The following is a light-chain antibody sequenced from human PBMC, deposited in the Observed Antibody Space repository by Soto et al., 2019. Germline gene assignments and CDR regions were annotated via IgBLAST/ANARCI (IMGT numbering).Light chain of an antibody. Sequence: DIVMTQSPDSLAVSLGERATINCKSSQSVLYSSNNKNFLAWYQQKPGHPPKLLIYCASTRESGVPDRFSGSGSGTDFTLTISSLQAEDVAVYYCQQYYSTPQTFGQGTKVEIK. CDR3: QQYYSTPQT. J-gene: IGKJ1*01. CDR1: QSVLYSSNNKNF. CDR2: CAS. V-gene: IGKV4-1*01.